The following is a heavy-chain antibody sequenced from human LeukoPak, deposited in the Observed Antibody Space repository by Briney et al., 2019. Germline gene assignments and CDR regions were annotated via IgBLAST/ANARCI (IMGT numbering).Heavy chain of an antibody. CDR2: MSGSEDYI. V-gene: IGHV3-23*01. J-gene: IGHJ2*01. CDR3: AKEVLNYEIPYWYFDL. D-gene: IGHD3-9*01. CDR1: GFTFNNYA. Sequence: GGSLRLSCAASGFTFNNYAMTWVRQAPGKGLEWVSAMSGSEDYIYYADSVKGRFTISRDNSKNTLYLQMNSLRAEDTAVYHCAKEVLNYEIPYWYFDLWGRGTLVTVSS.